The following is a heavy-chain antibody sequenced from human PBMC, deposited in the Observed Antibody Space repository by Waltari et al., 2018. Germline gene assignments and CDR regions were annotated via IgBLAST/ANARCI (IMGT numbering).Heavy chain of an antibody. CDR2: INPNSGDT. Sequence: QVQLVQSGAEVKKPGASVKVSCKASGNTLTGYYIHWVRQAPGQGLEWMGRINPNSGDTNYVQKFQGRVTMTRDTSMTTAYMELRGLGSDDTAMYYCASRDYGDWDYWGQGTLVTVSS. CDR1: GNTLTGYY. CDR3: ASRDYGDWDY. D-gene: IGHD4-17*01. V-gene: IGHV1-2*06. J-gene: IGHJ4*02.